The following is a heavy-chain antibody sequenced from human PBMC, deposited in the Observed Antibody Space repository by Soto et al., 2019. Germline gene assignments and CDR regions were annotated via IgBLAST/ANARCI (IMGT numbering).Heavy chain of an antibody. CDR1: GYSFTSYW. J-gene: IGHJ6*02. CDR3: AGGGVRGVITRTRDYYGMDV. V-gene: IGHV5-51*01. D-gene: IGHD3-10*01. Sequence: PGESLKISCKGSGYSFTSYWIGWVRQMPGKGLEWMGIIYPGDSDTRYSPSFQGQVAISADKSISTAYLQWSSLKASDTAMYYCAGGGVRGVITRTRDYYGMDVWGQGTAVTVSS. CDR2: IYPGDSDT.